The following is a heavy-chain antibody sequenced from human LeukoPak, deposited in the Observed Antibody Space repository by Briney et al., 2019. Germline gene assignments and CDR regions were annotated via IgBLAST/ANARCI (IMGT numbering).Heavy chain of an antibody. D-gene: IGHD3-22*01. CDR2: IDSSGGST. CDR1: GFTFSGYA. Sequence: GGSLRLSCAASGFTFSGYAMSWVRQAPGKGLEWVSSIDSSGGSTFYPDSVRGRFTISRDNSKNTLYLQMNSLRAEDTAVYYCAKYYDNSGPSYDYWGQGTLVTVSS. V-gene: IGHV3-23*01. CDR3: AKYYDNSGPSYDY. J-gene: IGHJ4*02.